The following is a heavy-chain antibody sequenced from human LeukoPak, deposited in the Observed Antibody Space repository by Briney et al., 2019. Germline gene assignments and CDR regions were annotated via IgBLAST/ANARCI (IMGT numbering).Heavy chain of an antibody. CDR1: GFTFSSYE. Sequence: GGSLRLSCAASGFTFSSYEMNWVRQAPGKGLEWVSYISSSGSTIYYADSVKGRFTISRDNAKNTVYLQMNTLRAEDTAMYYCARGEAVAGTDYWGQGILVTVSS. CDR3: ARGEAVAGTDY. D-gene: IGHD6-19*01. V-gene: IGHV3-48*03. CDR2: ISSSGSTI. J-gene: IGHJ4*02.